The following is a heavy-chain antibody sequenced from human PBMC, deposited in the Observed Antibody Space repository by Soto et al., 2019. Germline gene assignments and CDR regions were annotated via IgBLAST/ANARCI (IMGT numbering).Heavy chain of an antibody. V-gene: IGHV3-30-3*01. D-gene: IGHD3-10*01. CDR1: GFTFSSYA. J-gene: IGHJ6*02. Sequence: GGSLRLSCAASGFTFSSYAMHWVRQAPGKGLEWVAVISYDGSNKYYADSVKGRFTISRDNSKNTLYLQMNSLRAEDTAVYYCARDVWFGEPHYYYYGMDVWGQGTTVTVS. CDR3: ARDVWFGEPHYYYYGMDV. CDR2: ISYDGSNK.